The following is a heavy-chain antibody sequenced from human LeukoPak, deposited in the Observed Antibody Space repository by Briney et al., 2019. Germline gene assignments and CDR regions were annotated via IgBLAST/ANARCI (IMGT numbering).Heavy chain of an antibody. V-gene: IGHV3-23*01. CDR2: ISTSGGYT. CDR1: GFSFNSYD. Sequence: GGSLRLPCVGSGFSFNSYDMGWVRQTPGKGLEWVSAISTSGGYTEDADSVKGRFTISRDNSQNTLFLQMNSLRAEDTAVYYCAKKPATIKFPFDNWGQGTLVTVSP. CDR3: AKKPATIKFPFDN. J-gene: IGHJ4*02. D-gene: IGHD5-24*01.